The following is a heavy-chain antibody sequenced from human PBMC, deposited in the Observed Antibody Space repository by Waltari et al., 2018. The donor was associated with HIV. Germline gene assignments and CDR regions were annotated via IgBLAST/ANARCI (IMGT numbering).Heavy chain of an antibody. Sequence: EVKLLESGGGLIQPGGSLRLACCACGCTFSTYAMSWVRQAPGKGLGCVSVISGDGSTYYADSVKRRFIISRDNSKSTVYLQMNDLRAEDTALYYCAKIVVVAGTSADFWGQGVVVTVSS. D-gene: IGHD2-21*02. CDR2: ISGDGST. V-gene: IGHV3-23*01. CDR3: AKIVVVAGTSADF. CDR1: GCTFSTYA. J-gene: IGHJ4*02.